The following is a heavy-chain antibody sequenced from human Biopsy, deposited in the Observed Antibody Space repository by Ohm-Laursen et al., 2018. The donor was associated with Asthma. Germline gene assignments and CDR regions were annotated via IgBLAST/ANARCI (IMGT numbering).Heavy chain of an antibody. CDR2: ISVYNGNT. D-gene: IGHD3-10*01. CDR3: ARAVDYSHYYGIDV. Sequence: SVKVSCKTSGYTFNSVGITWVRQAPGQGLEWMGWISVYNGNTKVAQKLQDRVTMITDTSTSTAYMELRSLRSDDTAMYFCARAVDYSHYYGIDVWGQGTTVTVS. J-gene: IGHJ6*02. V-gene: IGHV1-18*01. CDR1: GYTFNSVG.